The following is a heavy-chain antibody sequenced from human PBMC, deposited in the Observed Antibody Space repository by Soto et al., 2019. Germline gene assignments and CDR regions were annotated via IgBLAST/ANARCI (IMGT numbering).Heavy chain of an antibody. CDR3: ARDAYYAMGV. CDR2: INSDGSTT. Sequence: EVQLVESGGGLVQPGGSLRLSCAASGFTFSTYWMHWVRQAPGKGLVWVSRINSDGSTTNYADSVKGRFTISRDNAKNTLYRQMNSLRAEDTAVYYCARDAYYAMGVWGQGTTVTVSS. CDR1: GFTFSTYW. J-gene: IGHJ6*02. V-gene: IGHV3-74*01.